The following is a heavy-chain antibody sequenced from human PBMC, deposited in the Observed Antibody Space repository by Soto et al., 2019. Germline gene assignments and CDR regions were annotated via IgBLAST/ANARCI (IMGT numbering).Heavy chain of an antibody. Sequence: PSETLSLTCAVYGGSFSGYYWSWIRQPPGKGLEWIGEINHSGSTNYNPSLKSRVTTSVDTSKNQFSLKLSSVTAADTAVYYCARGHRDAAALRPGRWFDPWGQGTLVTVSS. D-gene: IGHD6-25*01. V-gene: IGHV4-34*01. CDR1: GGSFSGYY. J-gene: IGHJ5*02. CDR2: INHSGST. CDR3: ARGHRDAAALRPGRWFDP.